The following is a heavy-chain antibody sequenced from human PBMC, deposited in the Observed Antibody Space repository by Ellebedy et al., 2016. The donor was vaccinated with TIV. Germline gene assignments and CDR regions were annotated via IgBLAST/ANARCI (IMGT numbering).Heavy chain of an antibody. V-gene: IGHV1-69*13. CDR3: ARPVYYGSGSYARFYYYGMDV. D-gene: IGHD3-10*01. CDR1: GGTFSSYA. J-gene: IGHJ6*02. CDR2: IIPIFGTA. Sequence: AASVKVSCKASGGTFSSYAISWVRQAPGQGLEWMGGIIPIFGTANYAQKFQGRVTITADESTSTAYMELSSLRSEDTAVYYCARPVYYGSGSYARFYYYGMDVWGQGTTVTVSS.